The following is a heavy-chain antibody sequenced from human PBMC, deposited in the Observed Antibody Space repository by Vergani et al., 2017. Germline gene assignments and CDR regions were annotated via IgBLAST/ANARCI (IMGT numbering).Heavy chain of an antibody. J-gene: IGHJ6*03. Sequence: QITLKESGPTLVKPTQTLTLPCTFPDSSSHTRGVTVAWIRQPPGKALDWLALIYWNDDQQYSPSLNNKVTITKETSKNQVVLTMTNMDYVETGTYYCVYRKTECVTNGCFYSFYYYFYMDVWGKGTTVTVSS. CDR3: VYRKTECVTNGCFYSFYYYFYMDV. D-gene: IGHD4-11*01. V-gene: IGHV2-5*04. CDR1: DSSSHTRGVT. CDR2: IYWNDDQ.